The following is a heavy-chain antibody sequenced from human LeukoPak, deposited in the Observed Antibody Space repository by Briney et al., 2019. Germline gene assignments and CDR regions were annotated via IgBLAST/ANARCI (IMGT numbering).Heavy chain of an antibody. Sequence: SETLSLTCTVSGYSISNGYYWGWIRQPPGKGLEWIGSMYYSGSTYYNLSLKSRVTISLDTSKNHFSLKLSSVAAADTAVYYCARLFPDYGGNPLVDPWGQGTLVTVSS. V-gene: IGHV4-38-2*02. J-gene: IGHJ5*02. CDR1: GYSISNGYY. CDR3: ARLFPDYGGNPLVDP. D-gene: IGHD4-23*01. CDR2: MYYSGST.